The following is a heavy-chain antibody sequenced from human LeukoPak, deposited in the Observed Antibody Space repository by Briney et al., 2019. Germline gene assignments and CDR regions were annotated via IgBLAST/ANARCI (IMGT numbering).Heavy chain of an antibody. CDR3: TTANRLTRDSSGYYPDS. D-gene: IGHD3-22*01. CDR1: GYTFTSYG. Sequence: ASVKVSCKASGYTFTSYGISWVRQAPGQGLEWLGGFDPEDGETVYAQKFQGRVTMTEDTSTDTAYMELSSLRSEDTAVYYCTTANRLTRDSSGYYPDSWGQGTLVTVSS. V-gene: IGHV1-24*01. J-gene: IGHJ4*02. CDR2: FDPEDGET.